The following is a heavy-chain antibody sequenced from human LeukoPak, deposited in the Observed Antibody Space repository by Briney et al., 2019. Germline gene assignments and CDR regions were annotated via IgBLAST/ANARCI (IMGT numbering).Heavy chain of an antibody. J-gene: IGHJ5*02. CDR1: GYSFTSYW. CDR3: ARQGPHRTDCSSTSCYLVSYWFDP. D-gene: IGHD2-2*01. Sequence: GESLKISCKGSGYSFTSYWIGWVRQMPGKGLEWMGIIYPGDSDTRYSASFQGQVKISADKSISTAYLQWSSLKASDTAMYYCARQGPHRTDCSSTSCYLVSYWFDPWGQGTLVTVSS. V-gene: IGHV5-51*01. CDR2: IYPGDSDT.